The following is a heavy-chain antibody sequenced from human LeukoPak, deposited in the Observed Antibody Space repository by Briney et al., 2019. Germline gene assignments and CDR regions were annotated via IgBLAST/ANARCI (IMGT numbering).Heavy chain of an antibody. CDR3: ARERRAWGEDF. D-gene: IGHD3-16*01. V-gene: IGHV1-46*01. CDR2: INPNGGNT. J-gene: IGHJ4*02. CDR1: GYTLTNYY. Sequence: GASVKVSCKASGYTLTNYYIHWVRQAPGQGLEWLGLINPNGGNTGYAQRFQGRGTVTTDTSTSTVFMELNSLQSEDTAVYYCARERRAWGEDFWGQGTLVTVSS.